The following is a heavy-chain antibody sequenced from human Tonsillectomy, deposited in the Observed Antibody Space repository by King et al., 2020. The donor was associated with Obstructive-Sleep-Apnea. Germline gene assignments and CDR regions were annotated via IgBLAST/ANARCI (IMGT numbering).Heavy chain of an antibody. CDR1: GGSINSISYY. D-gene: IGHD5-18*01. J-gene: IGHJ4*02. CDR3: ARGRYSFGYEYFFDY. CDR2: VYYSGGT. V-gene: IGHV4-39*07. Sequence: QLQESGPGLVKPSETLSLTCTVSGGSINSISYYWGWIRQPPGKGLEWIGSVYYSGGTYYNPSLKSRGTTSVDTSKNQFSLKLSSVTAADTAVYYCARGRYSFGYEYFFDYWGQGTLVTVSS.